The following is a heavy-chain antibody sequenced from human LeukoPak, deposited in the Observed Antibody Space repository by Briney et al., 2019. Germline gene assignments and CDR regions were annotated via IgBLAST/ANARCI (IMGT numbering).Heavy chain of an antibody. D-gene: IGHD4-11*01. CDR3: ARGSSNYGYTFDI. CDR1: GFTLSTYT. CDR2: ISSSSIYI. Sequence: GSLRLSCAASGFTLSTYTMNWVRQAPGKGLEWVSSISSSSIYIYYADSLKGRFTISRDNAKNSLYLQMNSLRAEDTAVYYCARGSSNYGYTFDIWGQGTMVTVSS. J-gene: IGHJ3*02. V-gene: IGHV3-21*01.